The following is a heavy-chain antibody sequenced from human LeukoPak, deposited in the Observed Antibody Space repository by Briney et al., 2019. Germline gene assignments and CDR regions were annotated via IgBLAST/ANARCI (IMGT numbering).Heavy chain of an antibody. V-gene: IGHV3-23*01. D-gene: IGHD3-9*01. CDR2: ISGSGGST. CDR3: AKDPTYDILHRFDE. CDR1: GFTFRSYA. J-gene: IGHJ4*02. Sequence: QPGGSLILSCAASGFTFRSYAMSWVRQAPGKGLEWVSAISGSGGSTYYAESERGRYTISRDNSKNTLYLQMNSLRAEDTAVYFCAKDPTYDILHRFDELGRAALVTVSS.